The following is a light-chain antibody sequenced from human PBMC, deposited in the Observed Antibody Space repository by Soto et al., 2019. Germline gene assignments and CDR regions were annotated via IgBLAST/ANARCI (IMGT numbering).Light chain of an antibody. CDR2: DVS. CDR3: SSYTSSSTYV. Sequence: QSVLTQPASGSGSPGQSITISCTGTSRDVGGYNYVSWYQQHPGKAPKLMIYDVSNRPSGVSNRFSGSKSGNTAPLTISGLQAEDEADYYCSSYTSSSTYVFGTGTKVTVL. V-gene: IGLV2-14*01. J-gene: IGLJ1*01. CDR1: SRDVGGYNY.